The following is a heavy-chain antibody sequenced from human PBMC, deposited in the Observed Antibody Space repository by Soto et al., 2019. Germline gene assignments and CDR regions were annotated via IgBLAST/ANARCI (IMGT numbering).Heavy chain of an antibody. CDR3: ARVRDWFDP. Sequence: SETLSLTCAVYGGSFSGYYWNWIRQPPGKGLEWIGEIDHSGYTNYNPSLKSRVTISVDTSKNQFSLRLTSVTAADTAVYYCARVRDWFDPWGQETLVTVS. V-gene: IGHV4-34*01. CDR2: IDHSGYT. J-gene: IGHJ5*02. D-gene: IGHD3-3*01. CDR1: GGSFSGYY.